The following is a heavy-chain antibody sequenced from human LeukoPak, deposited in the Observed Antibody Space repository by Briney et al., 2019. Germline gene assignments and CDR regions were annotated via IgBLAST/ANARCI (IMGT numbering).Heavy chain of an antibody. J-gene: IGHJ5*02. CDR2: IYYSGST. Sequence: SETLSLTCSVSGGSITSFYWSWIRQPPGKGLEWIGSIYYSGSTYYNPSLKSRVTISVDTSKNQFSLKLSSVTAADTAVYYCARDGTLKGNWFDPWGQGTLVTVYS. CDR3: ARDGTLKGNWFDP. D-gene: IGHD1-26*01. V-gene: IGHV4-39*07. CDR1: GGSITSFY.